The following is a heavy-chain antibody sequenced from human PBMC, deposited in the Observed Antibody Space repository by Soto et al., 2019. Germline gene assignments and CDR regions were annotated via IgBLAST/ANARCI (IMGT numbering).Heavy chain of an antibody. CDR2: IYYSGST. CDR3: ARGEKPTLRDVYNYGY. J-gene: IGHJ4*02. CDR1: GRSISSGDYY. Sequence: PSETLSLTCTVSGRSISSGDYYWSWIRQPPGKGLEWIGYIYYSGSTYYNPSLKSRVTISVDTSKNQFSLKLSSVTAADTAVYYCARGEKPTLRDVYNYGYWGQGTLVTVSS. V-gene: IGHV4-30-4*01. D-gene: IGHD3-16*01.